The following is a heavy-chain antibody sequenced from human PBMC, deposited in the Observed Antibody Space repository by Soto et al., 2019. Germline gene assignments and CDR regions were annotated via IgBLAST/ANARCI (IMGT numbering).Heavy chain of an antibody. Sequence: GGSLRLSCGASGFTFRPYAITWGRQAPGKGLEWVSSISGSGGNTNYADSVKGRFTVSRDNSKRTLSLQMNSLTEEDTAIYYCAKGLRRLLRTQYYYGLDVWGRGTTVTVSS. D-gene: IGHD3-16*01. CDR2: ISGSGGNT. CDR3: AKGLRRLLRTQYYYGLDV. J-gene: IGHJ6*02. CDR1: GFTFRPYA. V-gene: IGHV3-23*01.